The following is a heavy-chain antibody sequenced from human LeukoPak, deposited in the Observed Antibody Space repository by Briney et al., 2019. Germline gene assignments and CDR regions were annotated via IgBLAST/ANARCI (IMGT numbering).Heavy chain of an antibody. CDR3: AKGGVVGAGVGDYYYMDV. D-gene: IGHD1-26*01. J-gene: IGHJ6*03. CDR2: ISGSGGST. V-gene: IGHV3-23*01. CDR1: GFTFSSYE. Sequence: GGSLRLSCAVSGFTFSSYEMNWVRQAPGKGLEWVSAISGSGGSTYYADSVKGRFTISRDNSKSTLYLQMNSLRAEDTAVYYCAKGGVVGAGVGDYYYMDVWGKGTTVTVSS.